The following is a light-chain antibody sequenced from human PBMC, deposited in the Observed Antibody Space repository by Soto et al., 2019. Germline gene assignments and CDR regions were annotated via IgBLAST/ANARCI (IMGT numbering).Light chain of an antibody. V-gene: IGLV1-40*01. CDR2: GNS. CDR3: QSYDSSLSGWV. CDR1: SSNIGAGYV. Sequence: QSALTQPPSVSGAPGQRVTISCTGSSSNIGAGYVVHWYQQLPGTAPKLLIYGNSNRPSGVPDRFSGSKSGTSASLAITGLQAEDVADYYCQSYDSSLSGWVFGGGTKVTVL. J-gene: IGLJ3*02.